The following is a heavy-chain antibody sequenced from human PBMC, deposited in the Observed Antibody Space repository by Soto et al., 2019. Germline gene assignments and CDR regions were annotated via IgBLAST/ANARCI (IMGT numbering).Heavy chain of an antibody. Sequence: SETLSLTCTVSGGSISSYYWSWIRQPPGKGLEWIGYIYYSGSTNYNPSLKSRVTISVDTSKNQFSLKLSSVTAADTAVYYCARDTGSRVQLRERFYYMDVWGKGNTVSVS. CDR1: GGSISSYY. D-gene: IGHD6-13*01. J-gene: IGHJ6*03. CDR3: ARDTGSRVQLRERFYYMDV. CDR2: IYYSGST. V-gene: IGHV4-59*01.